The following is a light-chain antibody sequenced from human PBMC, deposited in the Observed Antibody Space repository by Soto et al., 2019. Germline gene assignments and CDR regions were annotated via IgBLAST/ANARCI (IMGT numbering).Light chain of an antibody. CDR3: QQYYSYPPT. J-gene: IGKJ1*01. CDR2: AAS. V-gene: IGKV1-8*01. Sequence: AIRMTQSPSSLSASTGDRVTITCRASQGISSYLAWYQQKPGKAPKLLIYAASTLQSGVPSRFSGSGSGTDFTLTIGCLQSEDFATYYCQQYYSYPPTFVQGTKVEIK. CDR1: QGISSY.